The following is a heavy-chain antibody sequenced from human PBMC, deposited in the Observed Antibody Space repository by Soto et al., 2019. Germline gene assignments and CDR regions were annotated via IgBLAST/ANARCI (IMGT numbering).Heavy chain of an antibody. CDR2: IYYSGST. V-gene: IGHV4-30-4*01. D-gene: IGHD3-10*01. Sequence: SETLSLTCTVSGGSISSGDYYWSWIRQPPGKGLEWIGYIYYSGSTYYNPSLKSRVTISVDTSKDQFSLKLSSVTAADTAVYYCAREPRGPVSFGYFDYWGQGTLVT. J-gene: IGHJ4*02. CDR1: GGSISSGDYY. CDR3: AREPRGPVSFGYFDY.